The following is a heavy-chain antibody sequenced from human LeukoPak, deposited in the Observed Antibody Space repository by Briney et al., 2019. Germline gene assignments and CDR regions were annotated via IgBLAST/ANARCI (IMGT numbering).Heavy chain of an antibody. Sequence: GASVKVSCKASGYTFTGYYMHWVRQAPGQELEWMGWINPNSGGTNYAQKFQGRVTMTRDTSISTAYMELSRLRSDDTAVYYCARDLRVRQQQLVWFDPWGQGTLVTVSS. CDR1: GYTFTGYY. V-gene: IGHV1-2*02. J-gene: IGHJ5*02. CDR3: ARDLRVRQQQLVWFDP. D-gene: IGHD6-13*01. CDR2: INPNSGGT.